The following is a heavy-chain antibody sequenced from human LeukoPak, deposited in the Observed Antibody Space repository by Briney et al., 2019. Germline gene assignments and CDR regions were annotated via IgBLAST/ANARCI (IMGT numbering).Heavy chain of an antibody. J-gene: IGHJ6*03. CDR2: INPNSGGT. CDR3: ARGRRYSSGWYSFTYYYYYMDV. D-gene: IGHD6-19*01. V-gene: IGHV1-2*02. Sequence: GASVKVSCKASGYTFTGYYMHWVRQAPGQGLEWMGWINPNSGGTNYAQKFQGRVTMTRDTSISTAYMELSRLRSDDTAVYYCARGRRYSSGWYSFTYYYYYMDVWGKGTTVTIPS. CDR1: GYTFTGYY.